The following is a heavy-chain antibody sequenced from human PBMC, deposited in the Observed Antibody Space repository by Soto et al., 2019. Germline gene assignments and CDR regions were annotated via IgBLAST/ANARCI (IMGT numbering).Heavy chain of an antibody. Sequence: QVQLVESGGGVVQPGRSLRLSCAASRFIFSKYGMYWVRQAPGKGLEWVAVIWYDGSNKDYADSVKGRFTISRDNSKNMLYLQMNSLRAEDTAVYYCARERCGGDCSRLDYWGQGTLVTVSS. J-gene: IGHJ4*02. D-gene: IGHD2-21*02. CDR1: RFIFSKYG. CDR2: IWYDGSNK. V-gene: IGHV3-33*01. CDR3: ARERCGGDCSRLDY.